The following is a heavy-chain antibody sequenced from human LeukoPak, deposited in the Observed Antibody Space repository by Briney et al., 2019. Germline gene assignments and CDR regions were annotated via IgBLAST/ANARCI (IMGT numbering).Heavy chain of an antibody. J-gene: IGHJ4*02. CDR1: RFTFESYA. Sequence: GGSLRLSCAASRFTFESYAMSWVRQAPGKGLEWVSSIGTSGFNTYYADSVKGRFTISRDNSKNTLYLQMNSLRAEDTAVYYCAKDEGGQFGELLPVDYWGQGTLVTVSS. CDR3: AKDEGGQFGELLPVDY. D-gene: IGHD3-10*01. V-gene: IGHV3-23*01. CDR2: IGTSGFNT.